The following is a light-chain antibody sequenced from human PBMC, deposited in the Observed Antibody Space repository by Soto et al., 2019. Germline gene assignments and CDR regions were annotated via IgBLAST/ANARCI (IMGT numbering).Light chain of an antibody. CDR2: GTD. CDR1: TGAVTSGHY. CDR3: LVSYSGARV. Sequence: QAVVTQEPSLTVSPGGTVTLTCGFSTGAVTSGHYPYWFQQKPGQAPTTLIYGTDNKHSWTPARFSGSLLGGKAALTLSGAQPEDEADYYCLVSYSGARVFGGGTKLTVL. J-gene: IGLJ2*01. V-gene: IGLV7-46*01.